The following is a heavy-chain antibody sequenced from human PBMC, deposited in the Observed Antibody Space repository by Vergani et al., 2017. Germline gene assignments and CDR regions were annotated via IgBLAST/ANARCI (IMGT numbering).Heavy chain of an antibody. Sequence: EVQLLESGGGLVQPGGSLRLSCAASGFTFSSYAMSWVRQAPGKGLEYVSAISSNGGSTYYADSVKGRFTISRDNSKNTLYLQMSSLRAEDTAVYYCVKENDIVATSGNYFDYWGQGTLVTVSS. D-gene: IGHD5-12*01. CDR3: VKENDIVATSGNYFDY. V-gene: IGHV3-64D*06. CDR2: ISSNGGST. J-gene: IGHJ4*02. CDR1: GFTFSSYA.